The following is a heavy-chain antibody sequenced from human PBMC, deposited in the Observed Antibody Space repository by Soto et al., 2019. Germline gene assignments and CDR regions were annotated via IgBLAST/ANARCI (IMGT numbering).Heavy chain of an antibody. CDR2: IKSKTDGGTT. CDR1: GFTFSDAW. J-gene: IGHJ4*02. D-gene: IGHD3-3*01. Sequence: GGSLRLSCAASGFTFSDAWMSWVRQAPGKGLEWVGRIKSKTDGGTTDYAAPVKGRFTISRDDSKNTLYLQMNSLKTEDTAVYYCTTDEVLEWPQSDYWGQGTLVTVSS. CDR3: TTDEVLEWPQSDY. V-gene: IGHV3-15*01.